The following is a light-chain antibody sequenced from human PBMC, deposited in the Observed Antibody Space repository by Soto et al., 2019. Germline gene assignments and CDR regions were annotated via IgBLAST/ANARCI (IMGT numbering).Light chain of an antibody. V-gene: IGKV3-20*01. Sequence: EIVLTQSPGTLSLSPGERATLSCRASQSVSSNLAWYQQKPGQAPRLLIYGASTRATGIPDRFSGSGSGTDFTLTINKLEPEDFAVYYCQQYSSSPWTFGQGTKVDIK. CDR1: QSVSSN. J-gene: IGKJ1*01. CDR3: QQYSSSPWT. CDR2: GAS.